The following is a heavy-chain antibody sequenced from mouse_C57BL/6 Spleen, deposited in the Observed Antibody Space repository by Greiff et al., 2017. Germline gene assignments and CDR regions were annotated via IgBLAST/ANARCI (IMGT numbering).Heavy chain of an antibody. D-gene: IGHD2-2*01. CDR2: IYPRSGNT. V-gene: IGHV1-81*01. CDR1: GYTFPSYG. J-gene: IGHJ2*01. Sequence: QVQLPQSGAELARPGASVKLSCKASGYTFPSYGLSWVKQSTGQGLEWIGEIYPRSGNTYYNEKFKSKATLTADKFSSTAYMEVRSLTSEDSAVYFCARGMVTTDYWGQGTTRTVSS. CDR3: ARGMVTTDY.